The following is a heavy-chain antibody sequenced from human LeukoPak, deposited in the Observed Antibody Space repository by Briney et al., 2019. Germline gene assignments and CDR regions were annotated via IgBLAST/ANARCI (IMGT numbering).Heavy chain of an antibody. D-gene: IGHD2-15*01. CDR1: GFTFINAW. V-gene: IGHV3-15*05. CDR2: IKSKTDGGTT. J-gene: IGHJ4*02. CDR3: ARAPVTSCRGAFCYPFDY. Sequence: GGSLRLSCAASGFTFINAWMNWVRQAPGKGLEWVGRIKSKTDGGTTDYAAPVKGRFTISRDDSKNTLYLQMNSLRAEDAAVYYCARAPVTSCRGAFCYPFDYWGPGILVTVSS.